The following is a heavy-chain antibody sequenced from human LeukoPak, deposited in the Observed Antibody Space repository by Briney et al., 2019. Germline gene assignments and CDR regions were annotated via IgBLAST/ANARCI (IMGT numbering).Heavy chain of an antibody. CDR2: IYYSGST. J-gene: IGHJ4*02. V-gene: IGHV4-61*08. D-gene: IGHD5-18*01. Sequence: PSETPSLTCIVSGGSISSGGYYWSWIRQHPGKGLEWMGNIYYSGSTNYNPSLKSRVTISVDTSKNQFSLKLSSVTAADTAVYYCASSRHSYGPLDYWGQGTLVTVSS. CDR3: ASSRHSYGPLDY. CDR1: GGSISSGGYY.